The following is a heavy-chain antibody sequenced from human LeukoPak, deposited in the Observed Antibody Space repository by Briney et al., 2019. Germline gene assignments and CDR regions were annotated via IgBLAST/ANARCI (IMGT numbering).Heavy chain of an antibody. D-gene: IGHD3-9*01. Sequence: GGSLRLSCAASGFTFSSYGMHWVRQAPGKGLEWMAVICYDGSNKYYADSVKGRFTISRDNSKNTLYLQMNSLRAEDTAVYYCARGSDVLRYFDWLPGPYGMDVWGQGTTVTVSS. CDR2: ICYDGSNK. CDR1: GFTFSSYG. V-gene: IGHV3-33*01. CDR3: ARGSDVLRYFDWLPGPYGMDV. J-gene: IGHJ6*02.